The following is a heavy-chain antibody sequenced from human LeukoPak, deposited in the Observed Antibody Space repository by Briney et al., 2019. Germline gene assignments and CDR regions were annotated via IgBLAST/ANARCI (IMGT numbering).Heavy chain of an antibody. V-gene: IGHV4-31*03. D-gene: IGHD2-2*01. Sequence: PSQTLSLTCNVSGVSVSGGWYYWTWIRQHPGKGLEWIGYKYYSGSAKYNPSLKSRLTISIDTSKNQFSLQLSSVTAADTATYYCATPYCSSISCLDVFNMWGQGTRVTVSS. CDR1: GVSVSGGWYY. J-gene: IGHJ3*02. CDR2: KYYSGSA. CDR3: ATPYCSSISCLDVFNM.